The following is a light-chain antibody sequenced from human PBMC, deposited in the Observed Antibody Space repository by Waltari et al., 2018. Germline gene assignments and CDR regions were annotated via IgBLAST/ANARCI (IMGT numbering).Light chain of an antibody. J-gene: IGLJ1*01. CDR3: SAWDDSVHV. CDR1: TSNLGSTN. Sequence: QSGLTQSPSVSGTPGQRVTISCSGSTSNLGSTNVNWYQQFPGTAPKLLIYRNSDRPSGVPDRFSGSKSGTSASLAISGLQSEDEAEYYCSAWDDSVHVFGTGTRVTVL. CDR2: RNS. V-gene: IGLV1-44*01.